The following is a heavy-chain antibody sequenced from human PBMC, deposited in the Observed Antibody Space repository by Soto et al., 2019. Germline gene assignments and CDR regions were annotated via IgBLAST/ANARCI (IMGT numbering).Heavy chain of an antibody. CDR3: TTGWSSKDY. D-gene: IGHD3-3*01. V-gene: IGHV3-15*01. CDR2: IKSKADGGTT. Sequence: EVKLLESGGGLVKPGGSLRLSCAASGFIFSNAWMSWVRQAPGKGLEWVGRIKSKADGGTTNYAAPVKGRFNISRDGSKNTLYLQMNGLKTEDTAVYYCTTGWSSKDYWGQGTLVTVSS. CDR1: GFIFSNAW. J-gene: IGHJ4*02.